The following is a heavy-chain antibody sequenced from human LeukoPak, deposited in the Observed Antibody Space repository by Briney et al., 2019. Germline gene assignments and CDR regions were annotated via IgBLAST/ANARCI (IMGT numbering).Heavy chain of an antibody. CDR1: GFSLSSYD. V-gene: IGHV3-21*01. CDR2: ISTSSTSI. CDR3: ARADCSSSTCYLRSSWFDP. D-gene: IGHD2/OR15-2a*01. Sequence: GGSLRLSCAASGFSLSSYDMNWVRQAPGKGLEWVSSISTSSTSIYYTYSVKGRFTISRDNAKNSLYLQMNSLSAEDTAVYYCARADCSSSTCYLRSSWFDPWGQGTLVTVSS. J-gene: IGHJ5*02.